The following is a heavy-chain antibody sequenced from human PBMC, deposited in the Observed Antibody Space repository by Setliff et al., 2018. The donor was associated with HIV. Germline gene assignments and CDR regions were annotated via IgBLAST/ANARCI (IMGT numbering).Heavy chain of an antibody. V-gene: IGHV4-31*01. J-gene: IGHJ4*02. CDR2: IYLSGSA. Sequence: SETLSLTCTVSGDSITSGNFFWSWIRQSPGKGLEWIGYIYLSGSATHNPTLKSPVSISVDTSKNQFYLTITSVTAADTAVYYCARGRVFCDGDSCYHFDYWGRGILVTVSS. D-gene: IGHD2-21*02. CDR1: GDSITSGNFF. CDR3: ARGRVFCDGDSCYHFDY.